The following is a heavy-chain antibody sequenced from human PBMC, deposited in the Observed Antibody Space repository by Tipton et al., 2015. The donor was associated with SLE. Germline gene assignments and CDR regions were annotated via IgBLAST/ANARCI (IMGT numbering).Heavy chain of an antibody. D-gene: IGHD4-11*01. CDR3: ASQLLLYYYGMDV. V-gene: IGHV1-69*05. J-gene: IGHJ6*02. CDR1: GGTFSSYA. Sequence: QLVQSGAEVKKPGSSVKVSCRASGGTFSSYAISWVRQAPGQGLEWMGGIIPIFGTANYAQMFQGRVTITTDESTSTAYMELSSLRSEDTAVYYCASQLLLYYYGMDVWGQGTTVTVSS. CDR2: IIPIFGTA.